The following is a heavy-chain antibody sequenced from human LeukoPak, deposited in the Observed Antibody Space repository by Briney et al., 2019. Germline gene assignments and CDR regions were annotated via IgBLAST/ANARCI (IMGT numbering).Heavy chain of an antibody. Sequence: GGSLRLSCAASGFTFSGYWMSWVRQTPEKGLEWVANIKQDGSEKYYVDSVKGRFTISRDNAKNSLYLQMNSLRAEDTAVYYCARDDIAARPFDYWGQGTLVTVSS. CDR1: GFTFSGYW. D-gene: IGHD6-6*01. CDR3: ARDDIAARPFDY. J-gene: IGHJ4*02. CDR2: IKQDGSEK. V-gene: IGHV3-7*03.